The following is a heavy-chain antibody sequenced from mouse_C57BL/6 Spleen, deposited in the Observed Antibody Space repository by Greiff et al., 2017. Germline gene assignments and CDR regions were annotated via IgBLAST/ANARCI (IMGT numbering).Heavy chain of an antibody. V-gene: IGHV8-8*01. J-gene: IGHJ4*01. Sequence: QVTLKVSGPGILQPSQTLSLTCSFSGFSLSTFGMGVGWIRPPSGKGLEWLAHIWWDDDKYYNPALKSRLTISKDTSKNQVLLKIANVDTADTATYYGARIRDYDGYYAMDYWGQGTSVTVSS. CDR3: ARIRDYDGYYAMDY. CDR2: IWWDDDK. D-gene: IGHD2-4*01. CDR1: GFSLSTFGMG.